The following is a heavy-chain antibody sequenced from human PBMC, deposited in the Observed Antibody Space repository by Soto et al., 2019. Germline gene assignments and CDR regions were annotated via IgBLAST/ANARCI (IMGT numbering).Heavy chain of an antibody. V-gene: IGHV3-48*02. J-gene: IGHJ6*02. Sequence: GGSLRLSCAASGFTFSSYAMSWVRQAPGKGLEWLAYISSSSGSMYYADSVKGRFIISRDNAKNSVYLQMNSLRDEDTAVYYCAKRIEVTGPLGMDVWGQGTTVTVSS. D-gene: IGHD6-19*01. CDR3: AKRIEVTGPLGMDV. CDR1: GFTFSSYA. CDR2: ISSSSGSM.